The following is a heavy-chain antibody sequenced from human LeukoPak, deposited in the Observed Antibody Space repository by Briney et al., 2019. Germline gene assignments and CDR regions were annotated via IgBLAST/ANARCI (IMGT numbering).Heavy chain of an antibody. CDR3: AKDPGSSWSPMA. CDR2: ISSSGSTI. V-gene: IGHV3-11*01. D-gene: IGHD6-13*01. CDR1: GFTFSDYY. J-gene: IGHJ3*01. Sequence: PGGSLRLSCAASGFTFSDYYMSWIRQAPGKGLEWVSYISSSGSTIYYADSVKGRFTISRDNAKNTLYLQMNSLRAEDAAVYYCAKDPGSSWSPMAWGQGTMVTVSS.